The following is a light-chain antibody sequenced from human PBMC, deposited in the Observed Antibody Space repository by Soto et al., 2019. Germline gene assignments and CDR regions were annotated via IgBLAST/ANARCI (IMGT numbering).Light chain of an antibody. J-gene: IGKJ3*01. Sequence: DIVMTQSPDSLAVSLDGRATINCKSSQSVFYSANNKNYLAWYQQKPGQPPKLLIYWASTRESGVPDRFSGSGSGTDFTLTISSLQAEDVAVYYCQQYYSTPLTFGPGTKVDIK. CDR3: QQYYSTPLT. CDR2: WAS. V-gene: IGKV4-1*01. CDR1: QSVFYSANNKNY.